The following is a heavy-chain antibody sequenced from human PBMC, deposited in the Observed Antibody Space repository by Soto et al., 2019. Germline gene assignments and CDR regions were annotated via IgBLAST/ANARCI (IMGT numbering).Heavy chain of an antibody. CDR2: IHHTKGT. J-gene: IGHJ4*02. V-gene: IGHV4-4*02. Sequence: QVQLQESGPRLVQPSGTLSLTCAVSGGSISTNYWWSWVRQIPGKGLVWIGEIHHTKGTNYNPSLKSRVTIFVDKSKSQFSLNLNSVTAADTAVYYCARGGNWAFDYWGQGTLVTVSS. CDR3: ARGGNWAFDY. CDR1: GGSISTNYW. D-gene: IGHD1-1*01.